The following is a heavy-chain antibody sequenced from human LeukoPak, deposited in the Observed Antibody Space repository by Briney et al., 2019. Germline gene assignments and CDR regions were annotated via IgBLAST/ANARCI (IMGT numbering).Heavy chain of an antibody. J-gene: IGHJ3*02. D-gene: IGHD3-22*01. V-gene: IGHV3-23*01. CDR1: GFTFSSYA. CDR2: ISGSGGST. Sequence: GGSLRLYCAASGFTFSSYAMSWVRQAPGKGLEWVSAISGSGGSTYYADSVKGRFTISRDNSKNTLYLQMNSLRAEDTAVYYCAKPRRDTYYYDSSGEGEAFDIWGQGTMVTVSS. CDR3: AKPRRDTYYYDSSGEGEAFDI.